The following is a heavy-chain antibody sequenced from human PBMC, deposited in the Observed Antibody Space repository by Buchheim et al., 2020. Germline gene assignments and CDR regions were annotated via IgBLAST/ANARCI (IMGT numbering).Heavy chain of an antibody. V-gene: IGHV3-33*01. J-gene: IGHJ4*02. CDR1: GFTFSSYG. Sequence: VQLVESGGGVVQPGRSLRLSCAASGFTFSSYGMHWVRQAPGKGLEWVAVIWYDGSNKYYADSVKGRFTISRDNSKNTLYLQMNSLRAEDTAVYYCAREWYSSSWYVRYFDYWGQGTL. CDR2: IWYDGSNK. CDR3: AREWYSSSWYVRYFDY. D-gene: IGHD6-13*01.